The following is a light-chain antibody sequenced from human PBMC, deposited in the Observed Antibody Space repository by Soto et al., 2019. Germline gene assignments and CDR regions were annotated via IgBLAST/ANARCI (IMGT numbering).Light chain of an antibody. CDR3: CSYAGSTAL. Sequence: QSALTQPASVSGSPGQSITISCTGTSSDVGNYKLVSWYQQVPGKVPKLIIYEVIQRPSGVSNRFSGSKSGNTASLTISGLQPEDEGDYYCCSYAGSTALFGGGTKVTVL. V-gene: IGLV2-23*02. J-gene: IGLJ2*01. CDR1: SSDVGNYKL. CDR2: EVI.